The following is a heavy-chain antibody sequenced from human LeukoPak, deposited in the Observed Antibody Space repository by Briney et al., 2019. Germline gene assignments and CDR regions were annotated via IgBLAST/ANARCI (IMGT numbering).Heavy chain of an antibody. V-gene: IGHV1-69*02. CDR1: GGTLSSYT. CDR3: ARGDIVVVPAANSGYYYMDV. J-gene: IGHJ6*03. Sequence: ASLKVSCKASGGTLSSYTISWVRQAPGQGLEWMGRIIPILGIANYAQKFQGRGTITADKSTSTAYMELSSLRSEDTAVYYCARGDIVVVPAANSGYYYMDVWGKGTTVTVSS. CDR2: IIPILGIA. D-gene: IGHD2-2*01.